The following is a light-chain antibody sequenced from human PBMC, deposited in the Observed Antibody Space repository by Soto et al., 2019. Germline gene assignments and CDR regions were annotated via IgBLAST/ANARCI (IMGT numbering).Light chain of an antibody. Sequence: DIVMTQSPLSLPVTPGEPASISCRSSQSLLHSNGYNYLDWYLQKPGQSPQLLIYLGSNRASGVPDRFSGSGSGTDFTPKISRVQAEDVGVYYCMQALQTGYPFGQGTKLEIK. J-gene: IGKJ2*01. CDR2: LGS. V-gene: IGKV2-28*01. CDR3: MQALQTGYP. CDR1: QSLLHSNGYNY.